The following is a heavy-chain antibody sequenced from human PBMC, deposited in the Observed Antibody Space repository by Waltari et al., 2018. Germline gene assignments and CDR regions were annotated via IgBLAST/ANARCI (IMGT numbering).Heavy chain of an antibody. Sequence: QVQLQQGGAGRLKRWDTLSLTCAFYGGCFSGYSWSWIRQPPGKGLGWIGVINHSGSTNYTPSLKSRVTISVDTSKNHFSLNLRSVTAADTAVYYCARGFLPYSGGLGYWSQGSLVTFSS. CDR2: INHSGST. D-gene: IGHD6-19*01. V-gene: IGHV4-34*01. CDR3: ARGFLPYSGGLGY. J-gene: IGHJ4*02. CDR1: GGCFSGYS.